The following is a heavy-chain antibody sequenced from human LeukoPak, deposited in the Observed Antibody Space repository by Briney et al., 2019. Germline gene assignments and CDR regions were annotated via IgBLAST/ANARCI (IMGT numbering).Heavy chain of an antibody. D-gene: IGHD3-22*01. V-gene: IGHV1-18*01. J-gene: IGHJ4*02. CDR3: SSSYYYDSSGYYTFDY. Sequence: ASVNVSFTASGYTFTSYGSSWVRHGPGQGLEWVGWIRAYNGNTNYAQKLQGRVTITTDTSTSTAYMELRSLRSDGTAVYYCSSSYYYDSSGYYTFDYWGQGTLVTVSS. CDR1: GYTFTSYG. CDR2: IRAYNGNT.